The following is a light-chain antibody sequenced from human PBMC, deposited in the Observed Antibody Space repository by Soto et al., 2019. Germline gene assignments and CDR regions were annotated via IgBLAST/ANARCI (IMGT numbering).Light chain of an antibody. J-gene: IGLJ1*01. CDR3: GSYATSDTFV. CDR1: ASDVGAYNY. CDR2: EVR. V-gene: IGLV2-14*01. Sequence: QSVLTQPASVSGSPGQSITISCTGTASDVGAYNYVSWYQHHPDKAPKRMIYEVRNRPSGVSNRFSGSKSVNTASLTISGLQPEDQADYYCGSYATSDTFVFGTGTKVTVL.